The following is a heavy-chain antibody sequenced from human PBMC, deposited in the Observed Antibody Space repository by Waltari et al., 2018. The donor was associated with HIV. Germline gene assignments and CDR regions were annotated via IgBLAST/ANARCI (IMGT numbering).Heavy chain of an antibody. V-gene: IGHV1-18*01. Sequence: VQLVQSGPEMRKPGASVKISCRASGFTFPNYVFSWVRQAPGQGLEWLGWISAYDGNKDSSRKFKGRITLTTDTSTTTAYLEVRSLRSDDTAIYHCVRGGGSWLYDMYYYQGLDVWGQGTTVIVSS. D-gene: IGHD2-8*01. CDR1: GFTFPNYV. J-gene: IGHJ6*02. CDR2: ISAYDGNK. CDR3: VRGGGSWLYDMYYYQGLDV.